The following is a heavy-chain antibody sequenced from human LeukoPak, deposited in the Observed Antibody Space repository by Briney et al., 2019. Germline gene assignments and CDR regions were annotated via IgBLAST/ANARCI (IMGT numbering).Heavy chain of an antibody. D-gene: IGHD7-27*01. J-gene: IGHJ3*02. Sequence: GGSLRLSCAASGFTFSSYWMSWVRQAPGKGLEWVANIRQDGSEKYYADSLKGRFTISRDNSKNTLYLQMNSLRADDTAVYYCAKAANWGAFDIWGQGTMVTVSS. CDR2: IRQDGSEK. CDR3: AKAANWGAFDI. CDR1: GFTFSSYW. V-gene: IGHV3-7*01.